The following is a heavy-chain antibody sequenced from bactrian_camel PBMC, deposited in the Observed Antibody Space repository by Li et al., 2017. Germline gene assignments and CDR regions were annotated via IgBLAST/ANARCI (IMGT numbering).Heavy chain of an antibody. V-gene: IGHV3S25*01. CDR2: INSGGGRT. CDR1: GYTTDGHC. J-gene: IGHJ4*01. CDR3: ETRGK. Sequence: ESGGGSVEAGGSLTLSCVASGYTTDGHCMGWFRQAPGKGLEWISTINSGGGRTDYADSVKGRFIISRDDVKNMVYLRLNSLKTEDTAVYYCETRGKRGQGTQVTVS.